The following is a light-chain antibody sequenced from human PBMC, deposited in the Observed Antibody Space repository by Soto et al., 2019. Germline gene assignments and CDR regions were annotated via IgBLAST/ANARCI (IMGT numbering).Light chain of an antibody. V-gene: IGKV1-5*03. CDR1: QSISTW. CDR2: WAS. CDR3: QQYYSTPRT. Sequence: DIQMTQSPSTLSASVGDRVTITCRASQSISTWLAWYQQEPGKAPKLLIYWASTRESGVPDRFSGSGSGTDFTLTISSLQAEDVAVYYCQQYYSTPRTFGQGTKVDIK. J-gene: IGKJ1*01.